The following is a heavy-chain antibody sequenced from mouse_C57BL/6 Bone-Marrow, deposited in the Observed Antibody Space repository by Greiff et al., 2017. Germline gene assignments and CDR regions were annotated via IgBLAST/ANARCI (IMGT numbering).Heavy chain of an antibody. CDR2: IDPSDSYT. CDR1: GYTFTSYW. V-gene: IGHV1-69*01. D-gene: IGHD1-1*01. Sequence: VQLQQPGAELVMPGASVKLSCKASGYTFTSYWMHWVKQRPGQGLEWIGEIDPSDSYTNYNQKFKGKSTLTVDKSSSTAYMQLSSLTSEDSAVYYCAREMYYYGKDFDYWGQGTTLTVSS. CDR3: AREMYYYGKDFDY. J-gene: IGHJ2*01.